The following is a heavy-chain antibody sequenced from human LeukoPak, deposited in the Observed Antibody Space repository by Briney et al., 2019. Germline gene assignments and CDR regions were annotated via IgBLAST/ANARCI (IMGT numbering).Heavy chain of an antibody. D-gene: IGHD1-26*01. V-gene: IGHV3-23*01. CDR1: GFTFNNYI. J-gene: IGHJ4*02. CDR3: AKDPGVVGATDDY. Sequence: QAGGSLRLSCAASGFTFNNYIMNWVRQAAGKGLEWVSAISGSGGSTYYADSVKGRFTISRDNSKNTLYLQMNSLRAEDTAVYYCAKDPGVVGATDDYWGQGTPVTVSS. CDR2: ISGSGGST.